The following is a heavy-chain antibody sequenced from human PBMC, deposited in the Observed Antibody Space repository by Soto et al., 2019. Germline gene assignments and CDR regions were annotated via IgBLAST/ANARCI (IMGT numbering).Heavy chain of an antibody. Sequence: SETLSLTCTVSGGSISSGDFYYWTWIRQLPGKGLEWIGYIFHNGNTYYNPSLKSRLTISVDTSKNEFSLKLTSVTAADTAVYYCASLRGSGTNFFFDSWGQGTLVTVSS. CDR2: IFHNGNT. D-gene: IGHD3-10*01. J-gene: IGHJ4*02. CDR1: GGSISSGDFYY. V-gene: IGHV4-31*03. CDR3: ASLRGSGTNFFFDS.